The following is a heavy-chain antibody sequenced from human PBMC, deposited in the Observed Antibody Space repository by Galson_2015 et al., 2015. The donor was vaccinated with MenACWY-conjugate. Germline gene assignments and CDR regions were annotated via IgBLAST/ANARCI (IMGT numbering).Heavy chain of an antibody. Sequence: SVKVSCKASGYTFTGYYMHWVRQAPGQGLEWMGWINPNSGGTNYAQKFQDWVTMTRDTSISTAYMELSRLRSDDTAVYYCARGYGSGIFDAFVIWGQGTMVTVSS. D-gene: IGHD3-10*01. V-gene: IGHV1-2*04. CDR3: ARGYGSGIFDAFVI. J-gene: IGHJ3*02. CDR1: GYTFTGYY. CDR2: INPNSGGT.